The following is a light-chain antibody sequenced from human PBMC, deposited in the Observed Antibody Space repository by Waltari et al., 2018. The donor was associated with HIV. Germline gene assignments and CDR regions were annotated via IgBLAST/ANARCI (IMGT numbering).Light chain of an antibody. CDR1: SSDIAIYNY. J-gene: IGLJ3*02. Sequence: QSALTQPASVSGSPGQSITISCTGTSSDIAIYNYVSWYQQHPGKAPKLLIFEVTNRPSGVSNRFSGSKSGNTASLTISGLQAEDEADYFCSSYTGVSTLLFGGGTKVTVL. CDR2: EVT. CDR3: SSYTGVSTLL. V-gene: IGLV2-14*01.